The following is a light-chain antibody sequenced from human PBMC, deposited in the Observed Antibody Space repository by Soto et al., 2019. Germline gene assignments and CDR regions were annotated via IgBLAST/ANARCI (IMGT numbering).Light chain of an antibody. CDR1: SSDIGGYNS. CDR2: DVT. J-gene: IGLJ3*02. V-gene: IGLV2-8*01. Sequence: QSALTQSPSASGSPGQSVTISCTGTSSDIGGYNSVSWYQQHPGKAPKVMIYDVTKRPSGVPDRFSGSKSGNTASLAITGLQAEDEADYYCQSYDTSLSTSGVFGGGTKLTVL. CDR3: QSYDTSLSTSGV.